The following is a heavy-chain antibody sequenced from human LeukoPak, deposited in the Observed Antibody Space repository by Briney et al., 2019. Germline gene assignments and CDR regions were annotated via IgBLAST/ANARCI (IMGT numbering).Heavy chain of an antibody. J-gene: IGHJ4*02. V-gene: IGHV4-34*01. Sequence: SETLSLTCAVYGGSFSGYYWSWIRQPPGKGLEWIGEINHSGSTNYNPSLKSRVTISVDTSKNQFSLKLSSVTAADTAVYYCARYSSGWYERWSFDYWGQGTLVTVSS. D-gene: IGHD6-19*01. CDR1: GGSFSGYY. CDR3: ARYSSGWYERWSFDY. CDR2: INHSGST.